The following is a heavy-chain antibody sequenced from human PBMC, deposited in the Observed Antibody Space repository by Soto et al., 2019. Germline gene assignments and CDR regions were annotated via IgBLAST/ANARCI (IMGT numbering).Heavy chain of an antibody. CDR2: ISTTSFTI. CDR3: ARDRCYDGTCYSASDS. D-gene: IGHD2-15*01. J-gene: IGHJ5*01. Sequence: LRLSCAASGFSFSTYNMDWVRQAPGKGPEWIAYISTTSFTIYYADSVKGRFTISRDNDRNSLYLEMNSLRDEDTAVYYCARDRCYDGTCYSASDSWGQGTLVTVSS. V-gene: IGHV3-48*02. CDR1: GFSFSTYN.